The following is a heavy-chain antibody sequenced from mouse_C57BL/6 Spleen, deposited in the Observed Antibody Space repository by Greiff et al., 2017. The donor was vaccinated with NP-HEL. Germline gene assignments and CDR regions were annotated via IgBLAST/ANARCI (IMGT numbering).Heavy chain of an antibody. CDR2: INPYNGDT. CDR3: ARSSTVVATPFDY. Sequence: EVQLQQSGPELVKPGDSVKISCKASGYSFTGYFMNWVMQSHGKSLEWIGRINPYNGDTFYIQKFKGKATLTVDKSSSTAHMELRSLTSEDSAVYYCARSSTVVATPFDYWGQGTTLTVSS. CDR1: GYSFTGYF. V-gene: IGHV1-20*01. J-gene: IGHJ2*01. D-gene: IGHD1-1*01.